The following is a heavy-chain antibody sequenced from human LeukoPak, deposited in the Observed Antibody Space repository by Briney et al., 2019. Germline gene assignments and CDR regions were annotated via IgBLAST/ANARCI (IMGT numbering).Heavy chain of an antibody. CDR2: IYYSGST. CDR1: GGSISSSSYY. D-gene: IGHD2-21*01. J-gene: IGHJ4*02. V-gene: IGHV4-39*07. Sequence: SETLSLTCTVSGGSISSSSYYWGWIRQPPGKGLEWIGSIYYSGSTYYNPSLKSRVTISVDTSKNQFSLKLSSVTAADTAVYYCAREIPCGGDCSAFDYWGQGTLVTVSS. CDR3: AREIPCGGDCSAFDY.